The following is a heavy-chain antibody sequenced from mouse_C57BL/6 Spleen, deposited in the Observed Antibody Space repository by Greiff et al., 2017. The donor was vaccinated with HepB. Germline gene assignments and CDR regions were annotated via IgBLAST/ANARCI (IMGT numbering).Heavy chain of an antibody. V-gene: IGHV1-4*01. D-gene: IGHD2-3*01. CDR1: GYTFTSYT. CDR3: ARTDEGLLRAWFAY. Sequence: QVQLQQSGAELARPGASVKMSCKASGYTFTSYTMHWVKQRPGPGLEWIGYINPSSGYTKYNQKFKDKATLTADKSSSTAYMQLSSLTSEDSAVYYCARTDEGLLRAWFAYWGQGTLVTVSA. J-gene: IGHJ3*01. CDR2: INPSSGYT.